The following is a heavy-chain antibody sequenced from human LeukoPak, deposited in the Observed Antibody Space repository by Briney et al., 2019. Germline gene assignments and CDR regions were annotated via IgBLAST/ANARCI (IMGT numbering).Heavy chain of an antibody. CDR1: GSTFSSYR. J-gene: IGHJ4*02. CDR3: ARGGYEFDS. CDR2: IRSSSRTI. Sequence: GGSLRLSCAASGSTFSSYRMNWVRQAPGKGLECVSYIRSSSRTIYYADSVKGRFTISRDNAENSLYLQMNSLRDEDTAVYYCARGGYEFDSWGQGTLVTVSS. D-gene: IGHD5-12*01. V-gene: IGHV3-48*02.